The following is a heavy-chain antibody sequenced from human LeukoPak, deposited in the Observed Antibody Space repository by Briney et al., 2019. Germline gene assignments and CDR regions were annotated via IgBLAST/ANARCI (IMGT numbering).Heavy chain of an antibody. Sequence: GGSLRLSCAASGFTFSSYWMSWVRQAPGKGLEWVANIKQDGSEKYYVDSVKGRFTTSRDNAKNSLYLQMNSLRAEDTAVYYCARVASAAAGPYYYYYYMDVWGKGTTVTVSS. D-gene: IGHD6-13*01. CDR2: IKQDGSEK. V-gene: IGHV3-7*01. CDR1: GFTFSSYW. CDR3: ARVASAAAGPYYYYYYMDV. J-gene: IGHJ6*03.